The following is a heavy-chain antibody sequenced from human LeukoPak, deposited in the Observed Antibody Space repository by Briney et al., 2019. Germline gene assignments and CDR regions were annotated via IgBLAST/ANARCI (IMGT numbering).Heavy chain of an antibody. CDR2: IYASWNT. CDR1: GGSIITYY. V-gene: IGHV4-4*07. Sequence: PSETLSLTCTVTGGSIITYYWSLLRQPAGKGLEWIGRIYASWNTNYNPSLISRVTMSLDPSKNQFSLRLTSVTAADTAVYYCAREYSSPSGKNAFDVWGQGTMVTVSS. CDR3: AREYSSPSGKNAFDV. J-gene: IGHJ3*01. D-gene: IGHD6-6*01.